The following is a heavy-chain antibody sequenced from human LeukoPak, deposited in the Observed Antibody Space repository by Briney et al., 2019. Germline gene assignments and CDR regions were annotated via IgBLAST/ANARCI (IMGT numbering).Heavy chain of an antibody. CDR1: GGSISSYY. CDR3: AREGILTSRSMDV. V-gene: IGHV4-59*12. J-gene: IGHJ6*02. CDR2: IYYSGST. Sequence: SETLSLTCTVSGGSISSYYWSWIRQPPGKGLEWIGFIYYSGSTNYSPSLKSRVTISVDTSKNQFSLKLSSVTAADTAVYYCAREGILTSRSMDVWGQGTTVTVSS. D-gene: IGHD3-9*01.